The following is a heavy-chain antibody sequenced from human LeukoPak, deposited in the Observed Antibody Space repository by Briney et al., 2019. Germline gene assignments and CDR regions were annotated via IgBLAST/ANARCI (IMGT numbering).Heavy chain of an antibody. J-gene: IGHJ4*02. V-gene: IGHV3-30-3*02. Sequence: GRSLRLSCPASGFTFSGYAMNWVRQTPGKGLEWVALISYDANKKYYAGSVKGRFTISRDNSKNTLYLQMKSLRPEDTALYYCAKPYYYGSRSYMDYWGQGTLVTVSS. CDR2: ISYDANKK. D-gene: IGHD3-10*01. CDR3: AKPYYYGSRSYMDY. CDR1: GFTFSGYA.